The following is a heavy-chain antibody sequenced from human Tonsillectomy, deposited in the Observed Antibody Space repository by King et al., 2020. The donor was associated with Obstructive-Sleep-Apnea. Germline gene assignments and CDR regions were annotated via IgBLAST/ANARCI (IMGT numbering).Heavy chain of an antibody. J-gene: IGHJ4*02. CDR1: GFTFSTYT. V-gene: IGHV3-21*06. D-gene: IGHD4-17*01. Sequence: VQLVESGGGLVKPGGSLRLSCAASGFTFSTYTLSWVRQAPGKGLEWVSSISSSGTYIYYPDSVKGRFTLSRDNAKNSLYLQMNSLRGEDTAVYFCARDATRYGDYVDYWGQGTLVTVSS. CDR2: ISSSGTYI. CDR3: ARDATRYGDYVDY.